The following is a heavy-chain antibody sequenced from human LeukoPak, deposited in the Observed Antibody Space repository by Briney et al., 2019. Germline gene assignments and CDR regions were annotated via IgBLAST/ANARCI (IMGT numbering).Heavy chain of an antibody. CDR1: GYSFTSYW. D-gene: IGHD2-2*02. CDR2: IDPSDSYT. Sequence: GESLKISCKGFGYSFTSYWISWVRQMPGKGLEWMGRIDPSDSYTNYSPSFQGHVTISADKSISTAYLQWSSLKASDTGMYYCARRVKLGYCSRTSCFTLPDAFDIWGQGTMVTVSS. CDR3: ARRVKLGYCSRTSCFTLPDAFDI. V-gene: IGHV5-10-1*01. J-gene: IGHJ3*02.